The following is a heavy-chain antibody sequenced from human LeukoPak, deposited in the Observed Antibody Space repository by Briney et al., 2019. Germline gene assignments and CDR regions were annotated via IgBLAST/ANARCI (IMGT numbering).Heavy chain of an antibody. J-gene: IGHJ4*02. CDR1: GFTFTSYW. Sequence: GGSLRLSCAASGFTFTSYWMSWVRQAPGKGLEWVANIKQDEIEKYFVDSVKGRFTLSRDNAKNSLYLQMNSLRAEDTAVYYCARGYCSGSSCYSGFYFDYWGQGALVTVSS. CDR2: IKQDEIEK. D-gene: IGHD2-15*01. CDR3: ARGYCSGSSCYSGFYFDY. V-gene: IGHV3-7*01.